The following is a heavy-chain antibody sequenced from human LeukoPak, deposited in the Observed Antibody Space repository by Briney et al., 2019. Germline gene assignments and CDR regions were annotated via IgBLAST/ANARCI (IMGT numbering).Heavy chain of an antibody. CDR2: INPFFGTA. V-gene: IGHV1-69*06. J-gene: IGHJ6*03. CDR3: AKQGAARQDYYMDV. Sequence: SVPVTFQSSVGSLINYPISWVRQPPGQGGAGMGRINPFFGTANYAQKFQERVTITADTVSNTAYLEVTSLTSDDTALYFCAKQGAARQDYYMDVWGNGTTVTVSS. D-gene: IGHD5-18*01. CDR1: VGSLINYP.